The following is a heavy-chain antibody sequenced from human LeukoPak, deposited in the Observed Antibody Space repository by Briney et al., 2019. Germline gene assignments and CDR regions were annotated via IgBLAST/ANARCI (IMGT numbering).Heavy chain of an antibody. D-gene: IGHD3-10*01. CDR1: GFTFSIYG. CDR3: ARANYGSGSNYYYGLDV. Sequence: GGSLRLSCGASGFTFSIYGMHWGRQAPGKGPEGVAVIWFDGSNKYYADSVKGRFSISRDNSKNTLYLQINSLRAEDTAVYYCARANYGSGSNYYYGLDVWGQGTTVTVSS. J-gene: IGHJ6*02. V-gene: IGHV3-33*01. CDR2: IWFDGSNK.